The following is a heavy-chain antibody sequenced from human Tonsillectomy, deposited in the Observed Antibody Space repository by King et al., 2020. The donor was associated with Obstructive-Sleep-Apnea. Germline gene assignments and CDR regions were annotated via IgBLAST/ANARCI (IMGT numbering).Heavy chain of an antibody. V-gene: IGHV3-11*01. CDR1: GFPFSDYY. Sequence: VQLVESGGGLVKPGGSLRLSCAASGFPFSDYYMSWIRQAPGKGLEWGSYISSSGSNINYADSVKGRFTISRDNAKKSLYLQMNSLRAEDTAVYYCARDLAPSSSLYYYYAMDVWGQGTTVIVSS. J-gene: IGHJ6*02. CDR2: ISSSGSNI. CDR3: ARDLAPSSSLYYYYAMDV. D-gene: IGHD6-13*01.